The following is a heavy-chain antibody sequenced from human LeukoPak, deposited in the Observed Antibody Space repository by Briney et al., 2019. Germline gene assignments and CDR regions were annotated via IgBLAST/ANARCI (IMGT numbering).Heavy chain of an antibody. CDR1: GFSFSSYE. V-gene: IGHV3-21*01. Sequence: PGGSLRLSCAASGFSFSSYEMNWVRQAPGKGLEWVSSISSSSSYIYYADSVKGRFTISRDNAKNSLYLQMNSLRAEDTAVYYCARGSYSSSWYADYWGQGTLVTVSS. CDR3: ARGSYSSSWYADY. D-gene: IGHD6-13*01. CDR2: ISSSSSYI. J-gene: IGHJ4*02.